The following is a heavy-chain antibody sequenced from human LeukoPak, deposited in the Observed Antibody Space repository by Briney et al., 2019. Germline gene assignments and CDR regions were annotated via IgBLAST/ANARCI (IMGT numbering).Heavy chain of an antibody. CDR1: GFTFSNAW. J-gene: IGHJ4*02. D-gene: IGHD3-10*01. Sequence: GGSLRLSCAASGFTFSNAWMSWVRQAPGKGLEWVGRIKSKTDGETTDYAAPVKGRFTISRDDSKNTLYLQMNSLKTEDTAVYYCTTSGGLLWFGDFDYWGQGTLVTVSS. CDR2: IKSKTDGETT. CDR3: TTSGGLLWFGDFDY. V-gene: IGHV3-15*01.